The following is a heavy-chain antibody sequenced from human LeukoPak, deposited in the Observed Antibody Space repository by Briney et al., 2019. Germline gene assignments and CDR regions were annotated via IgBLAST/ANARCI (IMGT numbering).Heavy chain of an antibody. V-gene: IGHV1-3*01. J-gene: IGHJ4*02. D-gene: IGHD6-13*01. Sequence: ASVKVSCKASGYTFTSYAMHWVRQAPGQRLEWMGWINAGNGNTKYSQKFQGRVTITRGTSASTAYMELSSLRSEDTAVYYCARGGVAAAGGASWHFDYWGQGTLVTVSS. CDR3: ARGGVAAAGGASWHFDY. CDR1: GYTFTSYA. CDR2: INAGNGNT.